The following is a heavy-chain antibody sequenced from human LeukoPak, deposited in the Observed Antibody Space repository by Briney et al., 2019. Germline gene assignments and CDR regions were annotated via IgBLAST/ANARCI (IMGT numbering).Heavy chain of an antibody. J-gene: IGHJ4*02. V-gene: IGHV3-7*01. D-gene: IGHD4/OR15-4a*01. Sequence: GGSLRLSCAASGFGFSNFWMSWVRQAPGKGPEWVANIKEDGSLKNYVDSVKGRFTISRNTTSQTLYLEMTDLKPDDTGVYYCARVYGVRSHYLPGYWGQGTPVTVSS. CDR1: GFGFSNFW. CDR3: ARVYGVRSHYLPGY. CDR2: IKEDGSLK.